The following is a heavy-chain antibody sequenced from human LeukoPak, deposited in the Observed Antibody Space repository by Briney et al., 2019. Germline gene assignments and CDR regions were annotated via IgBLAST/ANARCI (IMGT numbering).Heavy chain of an antibody. D-gene: IGHD6-13*01. V-gene: IGHV4-59*01. CDR1: GGSISSYY. CDR2: IYYSGST. J-gene: IGHJ6*02. Sequence: SETLSLTCTVSGGSISSYYWSWIRQPPGKGLEWIGYIYYSGSTNYNPSLKSRVTISVDTSKNQFSLKLSSVTAADTAVYYCAREGYSSSWYRYYYGMDVWGQGTTVTVSS. CDR3: AREGYSSSWYRYYYGMDV.